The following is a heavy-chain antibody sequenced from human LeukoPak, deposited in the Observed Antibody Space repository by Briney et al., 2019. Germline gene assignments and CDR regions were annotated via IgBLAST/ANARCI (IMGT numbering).Heavy chain of an antibody. CDR2: SSSTSSYK. CDR3: VRETTTTFGVVPFYFDY. V-gene: IGHV3-21*01. D-gene: IGHD3-3*01. CDR1: GFTFNSYT. Sequence: PGGSLRLSCAASGFTFNSYTMSWVRQAPGRGLEWVSCSSSTSSYKYYADSVKGRFTISRDNAKNSLYLQMNSLRAEDTAVYYCVRETTTTFGVVPFYFDYWGQGTLVTVSS. J-gene: IGHJ4*02.